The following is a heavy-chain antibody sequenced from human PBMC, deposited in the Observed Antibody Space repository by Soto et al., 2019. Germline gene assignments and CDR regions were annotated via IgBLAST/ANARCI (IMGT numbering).Heavy chain of an antibody. D-gene: IGHD6-13*01. CDR1: GGSMIAYY. J-gene: IGHJ4*02. V-gene: IGHV4-59*01. CDR2: TYYSGST. CDR3: ARVRGTAGKRYFDY. Sequence: SETLTLTCTVSGGSMIAYYWNWMRQPPGKGLQWIGYTYYSGSTTYNPSLKSRVTISVDSSKNQFSLKLDSVTPADTAVYYCARVRGTAGKRYFDYWGPGTLVTV.